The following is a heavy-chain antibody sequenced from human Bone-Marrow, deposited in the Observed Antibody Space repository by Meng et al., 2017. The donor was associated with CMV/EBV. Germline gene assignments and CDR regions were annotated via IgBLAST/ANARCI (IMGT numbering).Heavy chain of an antibody. Sequence: AVDGGSISSNNWWSWVGQAPGKGLEWIGEIYHSGTTNYNPSLKSRVTISVDKLQNQLSLRLSSVTAADTAVYYCARDLGTAGRPADSWGQGTLVTVSS. CDR3: ARDLGTAGRPADS. CDR1: GGSISSNNW. V-gene: IGHV4-4*02. CDR2: IYHSGTT. J-gene: IGHJ4*02. D-gene: IGHD6-6*01.